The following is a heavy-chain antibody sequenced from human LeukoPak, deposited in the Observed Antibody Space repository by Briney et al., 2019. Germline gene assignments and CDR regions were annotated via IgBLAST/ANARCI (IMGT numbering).Heavy chain of an antibody. D-gene: IGHD6-19*01. V-gene: IGHV3-74*01. CDR2: INSDGSIT. J-gene: IGHJ4*02. CDR1: GFTFTTYW. CDR3: ARALGQWLVFEL. Sequence: GGSLRLSCAASGFTFTTYWMHWVRQAPGKGLVWVSHINSDGSITSYADSVKGRFTISRDNAKNTLYLQMNSLRAEDTAVYYCARALGQWLVFELWGQGTLVTVSS.